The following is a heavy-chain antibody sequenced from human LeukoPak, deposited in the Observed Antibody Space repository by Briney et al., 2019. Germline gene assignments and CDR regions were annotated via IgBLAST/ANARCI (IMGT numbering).Heavy chain of an antibody. J-gene: IGHJ4*02. CDR2: ISYDGSNK. Sequence: GGSLRLSCAASGFTFSSYAMHWVRQAPGKGLEWVAVISYDGSNKYYADSVKGRFTISRDNAKNSLYLQMNSLRAEDTAVYYCARGGGYPHYFDYWGQGILVTVSS. V-gene: IGHV3-30-3*01. D-gene: IGHD5-12*01. CDR3: ARGGGYPHYFDY. CDR1: GFTFSSYA.